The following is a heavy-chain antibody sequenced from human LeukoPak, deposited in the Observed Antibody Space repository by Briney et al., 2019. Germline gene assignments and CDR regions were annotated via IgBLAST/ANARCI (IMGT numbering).Heavy chain of an antibody. CDR2: ISWNSGSI. Sequence: GRSLRLSCAASGFTFDDYAMHWVRQAPGKGLEWVSGISWNSGSIGYADSVKGRFTISRGNAKNSLYLQMNSLRAEDTALYYCAKAADWSGYYHMDYWGQGTLVTVSS. D-gene: IGHD3-3*01. V-gene: IGHV3-9*01. CDR1: GFTFDDYA. CDR3: AKAADWSGYYHMDY. J-gene: IGHJ4*02.